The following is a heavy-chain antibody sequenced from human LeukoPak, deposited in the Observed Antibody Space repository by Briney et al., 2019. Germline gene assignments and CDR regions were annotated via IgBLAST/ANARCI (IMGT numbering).Heavy chain of an antibody. CDR2: IKGDGSAK. J-gene: IGHJ3*02. V-gene: IGHV3-7*01. D-gene: IGHD3-10*01. CDR3: ARDRGWIEHDI. Sequence: GGSLRLSCAASGFAFSDSWMTWIRQAPGKGLEWVAFIKGDGSAKKYVDSVKGRFTISRDNAKNSLFLQMNSLRAEDTAVYYCARDRGWIEHDIWGQGTMVTVSS. CDR1: GFAFSDSW.